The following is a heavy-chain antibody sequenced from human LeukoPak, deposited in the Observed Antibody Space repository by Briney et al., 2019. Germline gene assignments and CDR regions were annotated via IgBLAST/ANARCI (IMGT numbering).Heavy chain of an antibody. CDR2: IYYSGST. Sequence: SSETLSLTCTVSGGSISSSSYYWGWIRQPPGKGLEWIGSIYYSGSTYYNPSLKGRVTISVDTSKIQISLKLNSVTAADTAVYYCARLRDYYYNYMDVWGKGTTVTISS. J-gene: IGHJ6*03. CDR1: GGSISSSSYY. V-gene: IGHV4-39*01. CDR3: ARLRDYYYNYMDV.